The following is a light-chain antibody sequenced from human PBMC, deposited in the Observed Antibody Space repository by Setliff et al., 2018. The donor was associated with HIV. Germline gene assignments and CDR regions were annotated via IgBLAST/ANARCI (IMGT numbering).Light chain of an antibody. CDR2: EVS. V-gene: IGLV2-14*01. J-gene: IGLJ1*01. CDR1: SSDIGGYNY. CDR3: CSYVNSGIYV. Sequence: QSALAQPVSVSGSPGQSITISCTGTSSDIGGYNYVSWYQQHPGKAPKLMIYEVSHRPSGVSNRFSGSKSGNTASLTISGLQAEDEADYYCCSYVNSGIYVFGTGTKVTVL.